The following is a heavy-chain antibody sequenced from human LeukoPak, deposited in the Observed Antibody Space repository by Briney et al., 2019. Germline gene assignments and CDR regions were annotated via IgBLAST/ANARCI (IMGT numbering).Heavy chain of an antibody. CDR2: INPNSGGA. CDR1: GYTFTGYY. V-gene: IGHV1-2*02. Sequence: ASVKVSCKASGYTFTGYYMHWVRQAPGQGLEWMGWINPNSGGASYAQKFQGRVTVTRDTSINTAYMELSRLRSDDTAVYYCASRSGSYGFGPDNYDAFDIWGQGTMVTVSS. CDR3: ASRSGSYGFGPDNYDAFDI. J-gene: IGHJ3*02. D-gene: IGHD1-26*01.